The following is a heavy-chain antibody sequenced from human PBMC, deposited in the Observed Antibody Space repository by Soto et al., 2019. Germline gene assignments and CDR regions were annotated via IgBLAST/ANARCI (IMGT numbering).Heavy chain of an antibody. Sequence: QVQLVQSGAEVKKPGSSVKVSCKASGGTFGSYAINWVRQAPGQGLEWMGGISLSFDSTNFAQRFQGRVTITADKASSTTYMEMGRLRLKDTAVDYCASRRRVGAAPWYNYHYAMDVWGQGTTVTVSS. CDR3: ASRRRVGAAPWYNYHYAMDV. J-gene: IGHJ6*02. CDR2: ISLSFDST. CDR1: GGTFGSYA. D-gene: IGHD1-26*01. V-gene: IGHV1-69*06.